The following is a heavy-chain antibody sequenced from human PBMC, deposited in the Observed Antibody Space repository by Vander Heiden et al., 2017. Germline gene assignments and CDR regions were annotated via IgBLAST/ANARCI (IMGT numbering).Heavy chain of an antibody. V-gene: IGHV3-30-3*01. CDR2: ISYDGSNK. Sequence: QVQLVESGGGVVQPGRSLRLSCAASGFTLSSYAMHWVRQAPGKGLEWVAVISYDGSNKYYADSVKGRFTISRDNSKNTLYLQMNSLRAEDTAVYYCARERGEQLVEGFYYYYGMDVWGQGTTVTVSS. CDR3: ARERGEQLVEGFYYYYGMDV. CDR1: GFTLSSYA. J-gene: IGHJ6*02. D-gene: IGHD6-6*01.